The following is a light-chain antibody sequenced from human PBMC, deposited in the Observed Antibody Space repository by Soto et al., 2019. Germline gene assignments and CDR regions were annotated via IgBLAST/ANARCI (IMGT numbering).Light chain of an antibody. Sequence: DIQMTQSPSTLSASVGDTVTITCRAIERITSWLAWYQEKPGKAPNPLIYDAPSLESGHPSRFSGSRSGTEFTLTISSLQPDDFASYYCQDYSPYSWTFGQGTKVEIK. V-gene: IGKV1-5*01. J-gene: IGKJ1*01. CDR3: QDYSPYSWT. CDR1: ERITSW. CDR2: DAP.